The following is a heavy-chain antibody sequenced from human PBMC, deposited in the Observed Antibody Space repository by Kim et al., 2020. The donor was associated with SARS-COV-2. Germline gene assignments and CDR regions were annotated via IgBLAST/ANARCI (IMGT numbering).Heavy chain of an antibody. CDR1: GFTFSSYA. CDR3: AKSLGGWTARPYYYGMDV. D-gene: IGHD6-6*01. V-gene: IGHV3-23*01. J-gene: IGHJ6*02. CDR2: ISGSSYT. Sequence: GGSLRLSCAASGFTFSSYAMSWVRQAAGKGLEWVSGISGSSYTYYADPVKGRFTISRDNSKNTLYLQMNSLRAEDSAVYYCAKSLGGWTARPYYYGMDVWGRGTTVTVSS.